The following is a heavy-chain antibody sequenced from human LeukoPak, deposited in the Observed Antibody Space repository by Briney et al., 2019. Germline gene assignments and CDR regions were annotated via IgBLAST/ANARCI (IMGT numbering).Heavy chain of an antibody. Sequence: SETLSLTCAVSGASINSHYCSWNRQSPGKGLEWVGYLYHTGSTHSNPTLKSRVTMSLDTSRNHFSLNLTSVTTADTAVYYCATGWFGHYFESWGPGTLVTVSS. V-gene: IGHV4-59*11. CDR3: ATGWFGHYFES. D-gene: IGHD3-10*01. CDR2: LYHTGST. J-gene: IGHJ4*02. CDR1: GASINSHY.